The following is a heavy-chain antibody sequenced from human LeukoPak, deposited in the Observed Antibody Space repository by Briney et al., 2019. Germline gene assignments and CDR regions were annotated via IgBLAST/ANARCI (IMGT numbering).Heavy chain of an antibody. CDR3: ARVNLQWLDKGLDNWFDP. CDR2: IIPIFGTA. V-gene: IGHV1-69*13. CDR1: GGTFSSYA. D-gene: IGHD6-19*01. Sequence: SVKVSCKASGGTFSSYAISWVRQAPGQGLEWMGGIIPIFGTANYAQKFQGRVTITADESTSTAYMELSSLRSEDTAVYYCARVNLQWLDKGLDNWFDPWGQGTLVTVSS. J-gene: IGHJ5*02.